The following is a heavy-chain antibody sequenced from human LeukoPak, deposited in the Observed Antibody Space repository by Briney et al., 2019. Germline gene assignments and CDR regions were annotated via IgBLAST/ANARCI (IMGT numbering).Heavy chain of an antibody. CDR3: ARGYFNWAMDV. D-gene: IGHD7-27*01. V-gene: IGHV3-74*01. CDR2: TDTEGAST. Sequence: PGGSLRLSCVASGFTFSNHWMNWVRQAPGEGLVWVSHTDTEGASTSYADSVRGRFIISRDNAKNMLYLQMNSLRVDDTAAYYCARGYFNWAMDVWGQGTTVTVSS. J-gene: IGHJ6*02. CDR1: GFTFSNHW.